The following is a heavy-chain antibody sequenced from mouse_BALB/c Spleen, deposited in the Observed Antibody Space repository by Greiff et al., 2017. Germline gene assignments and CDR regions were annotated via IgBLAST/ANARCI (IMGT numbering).Heavy chain of an antibody. V-gene: IGHV5-6*02. CDR1: GFTFSSYG. CDR3: ARQDYEAWFAY. D-gene: IGHD1-1*01. CDR2: ISSGGSYT. Sequence: EVKLVESGGDLVKPGGSLKLSCAASGFTFSSYGMSWVRQTPDKRLEWVATISSGGSYTYYPDSVKGRFTISRDNAKNTLYLQMSRLKSEDTAMYYCARQDYEAWFAYWGQGTLVTVSA. J-gene: IGHJ3*01.